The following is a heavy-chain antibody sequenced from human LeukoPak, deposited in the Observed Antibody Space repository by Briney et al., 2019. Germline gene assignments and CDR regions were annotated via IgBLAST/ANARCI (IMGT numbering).Heavy chain of an antibody. CDR2: ISYDGSNK. CDR3: AKAEGSMVRPFDY. D-gene: IGHD3-10*01. J-gene: IGHJ4*02. Sequence: GGSLRLSCAASGFTFSSYAMHWVRQAPGKGLEWVAVISYDGSNKYYADSVKGRFTISRDNSKNTLYLQMNSLRAEDTAVYYCAKAEGSMVRPFDYWGQGTLVTVSS. CDR1: GFTFSSYA. V-gene: IGHV3-30*04.